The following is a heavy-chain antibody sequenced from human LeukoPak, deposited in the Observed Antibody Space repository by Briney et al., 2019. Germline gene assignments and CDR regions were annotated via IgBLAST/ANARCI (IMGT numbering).Heavy chain of an antibody. V-gene: IGHV3-33*01. J-gene: IGHJ4*02. CDR3: ASGSRWYYFDS. Sequence: GGSLRLSCAASGFTFTSYGMHWVRQAPGKGLEWVAVIWYDGRNKYYADSVKGRFTISRDNSKNTLFLQMNSLRAEGTALYYCASGSRWYYFDSWGQGTLVTVSS. D-gene: IGHD2-2*03. CDR1: GFTFTSYG. CDR2: IWYDGRNK.